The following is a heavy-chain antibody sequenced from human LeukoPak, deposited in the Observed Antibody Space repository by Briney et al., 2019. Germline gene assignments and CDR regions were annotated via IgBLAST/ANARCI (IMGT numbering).Heavy chain of an antibody. Sequence: SETLSLTCTVSGGFISSSSYYWGWIRQPPGKGLEWIGSIYYSGSTYYNPSLKSRVTISVDTSKGQFSLKLSSVTAADTAVYYCARHPARRVPYNYFGGHFDYWGQGTLVTVSS. CDR1: GGFISSSSYY. J-gene: IGHJ4*02. V-gene: IGHV4-39*01. CDR3: ARHPARRVPYNYFGGHFDY. CDR2: IYYSGST. D-gene: IGHD5-24*01.